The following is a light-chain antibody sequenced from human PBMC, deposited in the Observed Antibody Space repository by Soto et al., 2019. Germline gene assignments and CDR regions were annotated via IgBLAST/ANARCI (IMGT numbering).Light chain of an antibody. V-gene: IGKV1-39*01. CDR3: LQSYSTPYT. J-gene: IGKJ2*01. CDR2: AAS. Sequence: DIQMNQSPSSLSASVGDRVTITCRTSQSISSYLNWYQQKPGKAPKCLIYAASSWQSGVPSRFSGSGSGTDFTLTISSLQPEDFATYYCLQSYSTPYTFGQGTKLEIK. CDR1: QSISSY.